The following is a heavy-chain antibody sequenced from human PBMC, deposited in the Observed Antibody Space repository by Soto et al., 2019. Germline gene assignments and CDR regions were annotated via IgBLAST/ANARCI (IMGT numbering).Heavy chain of an antibody. J-gene: IGHJ5*02. CDR2: IYYSGST. CDR3: ARDRGVLTRFDP. Sequence: QVQLQESGPGLVKPSQTLSLTCTVSGGSISSGDYYWSWIRQPPGKGLEWIVNIYYSGSTYYNPSLKSRVTISVDTSKNQVSRKLSSVTAADTAVYYCARDRGVLTRFDPWGQGTLVTVSS. CDR1: GGSISSGDYY. D-gene: IGHD2-8*01. V-gene: IGHV4-30-4*01.